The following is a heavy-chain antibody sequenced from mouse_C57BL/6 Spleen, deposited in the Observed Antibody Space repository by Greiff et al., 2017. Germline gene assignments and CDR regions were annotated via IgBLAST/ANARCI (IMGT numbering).Heavy chain of an antibody. J-gene: IGHJ4*01. D-gene: IGHD1-1*01. CDR3: ARFGFTTVVERDYYAMDY. CDR1: GYTFTSYW. V-gene: IGHV1-53*01. Sequence: QVQLQQPWTELVKPGASVKLSCKASGYTFTSYWMHWVKQRPGQGLEWIGNINPSNGGTNYNEKFKSKATLTVDKSSSTAYMQLSSLTSEDSAVYYCARFGFTTVVERDYYAMDYWGQGTSVTVSS. CDR2: INPSNGGT.